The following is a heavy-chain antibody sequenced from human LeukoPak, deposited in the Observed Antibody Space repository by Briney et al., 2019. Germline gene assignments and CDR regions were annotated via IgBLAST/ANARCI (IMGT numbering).Heavy chain of an antibody. D-gene: IGHD3-22*01. CDR1: GLTFSRYW. Sequence: GGSLRLSCAASGLTFSRYWMHWIRQAPGKGLVWVSHISSDGTRTHYADSVKGRFTISRDNANETLCLQMDSLKVEDTATYYCAKSPYYHLFHYYMDVWGKGTTVSVS. CDR2: ISSDGTRT. J-gene: IGHJ6*03. CDR3: AKSPYYHLFHYYMDV. V-gene: IGHV3-74*01.